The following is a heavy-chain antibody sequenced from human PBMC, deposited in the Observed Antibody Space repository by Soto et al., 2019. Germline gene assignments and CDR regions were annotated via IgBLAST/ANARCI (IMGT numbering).Heavy chain of an antibody. CDR3: AKSIAARSNTFDY. CDR2: ISGSGGST. CDR1: GFTFSSYA. Sequence: GGSLRLSCASSGFTFSSYAMIWVRQAPGKGLEWVSVISGSGGSTYYADSVKGRFTISRDNSKNTLYLQMNSLRAEDTAVYYCAKSIAARSNTFDYWGQGTLVTVSS. D-gene: IGHD6-6*01. J-gene: IGHJ4*02. V-gene: IGHV3-23*01.